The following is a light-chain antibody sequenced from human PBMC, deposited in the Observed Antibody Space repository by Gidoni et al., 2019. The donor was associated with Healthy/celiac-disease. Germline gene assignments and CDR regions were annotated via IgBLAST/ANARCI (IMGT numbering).Light chain of an antibody. J-gene: IGKJ5*01. CDR2: GAS. CDR3: QQYGSSQIT. V-gene: IGKV3-20*01. CDR1: QSVSSSY. Sequence: EIVLTQSPGTLSLSPGERATLSCRASQSVSSSYLARYQQKTGQAPRLLIYGASSRATGIPDRFSGSGSVTDLSLTISRLEPEDFAVYYCQQYGSSQITFGQGTRLEIK.